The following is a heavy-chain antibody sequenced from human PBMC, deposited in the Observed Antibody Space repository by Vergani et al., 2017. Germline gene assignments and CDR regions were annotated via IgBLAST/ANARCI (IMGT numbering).Heavy chain of an antibody. V-gene: IGHV3-30*18. J-gene: IGHJ4*02. D-gene: IGHD1-1*01. CDR3: AKFPLNITTPDRGDF. CDR1: GFRFSDYG. Sequence: VQLVESGGGLVQPGVSLRLSCSVSGFRFSDYGMLWVRQSPGRGLVWVALISYYGDTTYYEDSVKGRFTISRDKSKNTLFLQMHSLRVKDTALYYCAKFPLNITTPDRGDFWGQGSLVTVSS. CDR2: ISYYGDTT.